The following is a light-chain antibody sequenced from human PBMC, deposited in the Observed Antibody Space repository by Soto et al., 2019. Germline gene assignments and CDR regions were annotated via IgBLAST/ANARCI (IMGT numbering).Light chain of an antibody. CDR1: SSEVGSYNI. CDR2: EVS. Sequence: QSVLTQPASVSGSPGQSITISCTETSSEVGSYNIVSWYQQHPGKAPKVMIYEVSKRPSGVSNRFSGFKSGNTASLTISGLQAEDEADYYCCSYGGSYVFGTGTQLTVL. CDR3: CSYGGSYV. J-gene: IGLJ1*01. V-gene: IGLV2-23*02.